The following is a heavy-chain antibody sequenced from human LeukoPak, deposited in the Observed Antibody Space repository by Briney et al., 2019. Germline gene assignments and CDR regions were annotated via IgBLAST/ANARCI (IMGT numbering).Heavy chain of an antibody. Sequence: SGTLSLTCAVSGGSVSSSNWWSWVRQPPGKGLEWIGVIYHSGSTNYNPSLKSRVTISVDKSKNQFSLKLSSVTAADTAVYYCARASYYYGSGSPPAFDIWGQGTMVTVSS. J-gene: IGHJ3*02. V-gene: IGHV4-4*02. D-gene: IGHD3-10*01. CDR2: IYHSGST. CDR3: ARASYYYGSGSPPAFDI. CDR1: GGSVSSSNW.